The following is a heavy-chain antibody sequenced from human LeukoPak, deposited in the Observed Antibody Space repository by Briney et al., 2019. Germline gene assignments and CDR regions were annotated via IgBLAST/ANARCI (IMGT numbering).Heavy chain of an antibody. CDR1: VYTFTSYG. Sequence: AAVKVSCQASVYTFTSYGISWVRQAPGQRLEWMGWISAYNGNTNYAQKLQGRVTMTTDTSTSTAYMELRSLRSDDTAVYYCARVFGVVDDAFDIWGQGTMVTVSS. CDR2: ISAYNGNT. V-gene: IGHV1-18*01. CDR3: ARVFGVVDDAFDI. D-gene: IGHD3-3*01. J-gene: IGHJ3*02.